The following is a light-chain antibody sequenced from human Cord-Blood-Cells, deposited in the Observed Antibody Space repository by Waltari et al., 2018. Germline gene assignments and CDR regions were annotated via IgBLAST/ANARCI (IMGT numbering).Light chain of an antibody. CDR2: AAS. CDR3: QQSYSTLIT. J-gene: IGKJ5*01. V-gene: IGKV1-39*01. CDR1: QSISSY. Sequence: DIQMTQSTSSLSASVGDRVTITCRARQSISSYVNWYQQKPGKAPKLLIYAASSLQSGGPSRFIGSGSGTDFTLTIISLQPEDCATYYCQQSYSTLITFGQCTRLEIK.